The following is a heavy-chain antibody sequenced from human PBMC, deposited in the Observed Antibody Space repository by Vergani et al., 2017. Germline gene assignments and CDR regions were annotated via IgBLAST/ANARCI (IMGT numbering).Heavy chain of an antibody. D-gene: IGHD3-22*01. Sequence: QVQLQESGPGLVKPSQTLSLTCTVSGGSISSGGSYWSWIRQHPGKGLEWIGYIYYSGSTYYNPSLKSRVTISVDTSKNQFSLKLSSVTAADAAVYYCARLYYYDSYAFEIWGQGTMVTVSS. CDR3: ARLYYYDSYAFEI. V-gene: IGHV4-31*03. J-gene: IGHJ3*02. CDR1: GGSISSGGSY. CDR2: IYYSGST.